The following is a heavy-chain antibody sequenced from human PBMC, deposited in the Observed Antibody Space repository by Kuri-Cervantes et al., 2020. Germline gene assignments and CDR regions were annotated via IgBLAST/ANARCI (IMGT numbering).Heavy chain of an antibody. CDR2: VHSNNGGT. V-gene: IGHV1-2*02. Sequence: ASVKVSCKATGYTFTYYFIHWVREAPGQGLEWMGWVHSNNGGTNYAQKFQGRVTMTRDTSISTAYMDLSGLRADDTAVYYCARSLMSYYYDSGGYHSIDAWGQGTLVTVSS. D-gene: IGHD3-22*01. J-gene: IGHJ5*02. CDR3: ARSLMSYYYDSGGYHSIDA. CDR1: GYTFTYYF.